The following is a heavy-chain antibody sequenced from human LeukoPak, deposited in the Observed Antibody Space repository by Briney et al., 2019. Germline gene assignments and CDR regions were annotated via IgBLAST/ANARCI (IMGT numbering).Heavy chain of an antibody. CDR1: GGSIRSYY. CDR3: ARGGQQLTGFDR. V-gene: IGHV4-59*01. D-gene: IGHD6-13*01. J-gene: IGHJ5*02. Sequence: PSETLSLTCIVSGGSIRSYYWSWIRQPPGKELEWIGYIYYSGSTNYNPSLKSRVTISVDTSKNQFSLKLSSVTAADPAVYYCARGGQQLTGFDRWGQGTLVTVSS. CDR2: IYYSGST.